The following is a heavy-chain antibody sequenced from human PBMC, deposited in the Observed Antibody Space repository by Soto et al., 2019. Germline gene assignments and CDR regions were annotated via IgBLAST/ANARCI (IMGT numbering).Heavy chain of an antibody. CDR1: GYTFTGYY. J-gene: IGHJ4*02. CDR2: INPNSGGT. V-gene: IGHV1-2*02. Sequence: ASVKVSCKASGYTFTGYYMHWVRQAPGQGLEWMGWINPNSGGTNYAQKFQGRVTMTRDTSISTAYMELSRLRSDDTAVYYCARVSLDGGKTRGPNYYFDYWGQGTLVTVPQ. D-gene: IGHD2-15*01. CDR3: ARVSLDGGKTRGPNYYFDY.